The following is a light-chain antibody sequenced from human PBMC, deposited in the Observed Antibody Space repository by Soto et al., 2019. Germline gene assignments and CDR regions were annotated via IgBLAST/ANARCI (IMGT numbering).Light chain of an antibody. CDR2: GAS. Sequence: EIVLTQSPGTLSLSPGERATLSCRASQSLSSSYLAWYQQKPGQAPRLLIYGASSRATGIQDRFSGSGSGVFFTLTISRLEPEDFAVYYCQQYGSSPTTFGQGTKVDIK. CDR3: QQYGSSPTT. CDR1: QSLSSSY. V-gene: IGKV3-20*01. J-gene: IGKJ1*01.